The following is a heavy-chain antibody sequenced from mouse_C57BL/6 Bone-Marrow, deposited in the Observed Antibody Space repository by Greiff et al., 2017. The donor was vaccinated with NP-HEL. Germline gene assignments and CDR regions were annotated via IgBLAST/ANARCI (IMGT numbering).Heavy chain of an antibody. V-gene: IGHV2-5*01. CDR3: AIPYDGYSWFAY. Sequence: QVHVKQSGPGLVQPSQSLSITCTVSGFSLTSYGVHWVRQSPGKGLEWLGVIWRGGSTDYNAAFMSRLSITKDNSKSQVFFKMNSLQAYDTAIYYGAIPYDGYSWFAYWGQGTLVTVSA. D-gene: IGHD2-3*01. CDR2: IWRGGST. J-gene: IGHJ3*01. CDR1: GFSLTSYG.